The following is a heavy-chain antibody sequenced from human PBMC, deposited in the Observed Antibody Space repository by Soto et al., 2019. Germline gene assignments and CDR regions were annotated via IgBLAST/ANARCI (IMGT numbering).Heavy chain of an antibody. V-gene: IGHV1-69*02. CDR2: IIPILGIA. CDR3: ARVSGELLSNLYYYGMDV. D-gene: IGHD3-10*01. CDR1: GGTFSSYT. Sequence: ASVKVSCKASGGTFSSYTISWVRQAPGQGLEWMGRIIPILGIANYAQKFQGRVTITADKSTSTAYMELSSLRSEDTAVYYCARVSGELLSNLYYYGMDVWGQGTTVTVSS. J-gene: IGHJ6*02.